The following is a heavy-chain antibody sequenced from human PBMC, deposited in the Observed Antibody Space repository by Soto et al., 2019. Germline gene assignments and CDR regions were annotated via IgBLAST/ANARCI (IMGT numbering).Heavy chain of an antibody. V-gene: IGHV1-69*06. CDR1: GGTFSSYA. J-gene: IGHJ5*02. CDR2: IIPIFGTA. CDR3: ARSYQWITMIVVVSNWFDP. D-gene: IGHD3-22*01. Sequence: SVKVSCKASGGTFSSYAISWVRRAPGQGLEWMGGIIPIFGTANYAQKFQGRVTITADKSTSTAYMELRSLRSDDTAVYYCARSYQWITMIVVVSNWFDPWGQGTLVTVSS.